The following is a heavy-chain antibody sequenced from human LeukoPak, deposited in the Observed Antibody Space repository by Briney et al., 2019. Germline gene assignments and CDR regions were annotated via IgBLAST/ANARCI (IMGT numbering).Heavy chain of an antibody. CDR3: ASSRSSGWHNFDY. J-gene: IGHJ4*02. D-gene: IGHD6-19*01. V-gene: IGHV3-30*03. Sequence: PPGGSLRLSCAASGFTFSSYGMHWVRQAPGKGLEWVAVISYDGSNKYYADSVKGRFTISRDNSKNTLYLQMNSLRAEDTAVYYCASSRSSGWHNFDYWGQGTLVTVSS. CDR2: ISYDGSNK. CDR1: GFTFSSYG.